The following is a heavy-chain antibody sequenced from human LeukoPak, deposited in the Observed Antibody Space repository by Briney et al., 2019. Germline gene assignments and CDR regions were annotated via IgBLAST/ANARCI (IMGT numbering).Heavy chain of an antibody. V-gene: IGHV4-38-2*02. D-gene: IGHD1-14*01. J-gene: IGHJ6*03. CDR3: ARSNPSKNYYMDV. CDR1: DYSISSGFY. Sequence: PPETLSLTCTVSDYSISSGFYWGWIRQPPGKGLEWIGSIYHSGSTYYNPSLKSRVTISVDTSKNQFSLKLSSVTAADTAVYYCARSNPSKNYYMDVWGKGTTVTVSS. CDR2: IYHSGST.